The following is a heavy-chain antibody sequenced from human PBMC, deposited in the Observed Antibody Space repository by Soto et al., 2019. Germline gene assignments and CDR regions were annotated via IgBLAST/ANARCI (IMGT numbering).Heavy chain of an antibody. J-gene: IGHJ4*02. CDR1: GFSFSSYW. CDR3: ARVPGTTRYWDL. D-gene: IGHD1-1*01. CDR2: MKGDGEE. V-gene: IGHV3-7*01. Sequence: GGSLRLSCATSGFSFSSYWISWVRQAPGKGLEWVANMKGDGEEYYVDSVKGRFIISKDNAKNALFLQMNSLRVEDTGVYYCARVPGTTRYWDLWGQGTLVTVSS.